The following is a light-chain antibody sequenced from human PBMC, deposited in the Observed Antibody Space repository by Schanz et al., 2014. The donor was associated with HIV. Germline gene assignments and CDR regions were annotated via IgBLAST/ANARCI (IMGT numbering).Light chain of an antibody. V-gene: IGKV2-24*01. CDR1: QSLGRSDGNTY. J-gene: IGKJ4*01. Sequence: EIVMTQTPLSLPVTLGQPASISCRSSQSLGRSDGNTYLSWLQQRPGQPPRVLIYKISKRFSGVPDRFSSSGAGTDFTLKISRVEAEDVGVYYCMQASQFPPLTFGGGTKVEIK. CDR2: KIS. CDR3: MQASQFPPLT.